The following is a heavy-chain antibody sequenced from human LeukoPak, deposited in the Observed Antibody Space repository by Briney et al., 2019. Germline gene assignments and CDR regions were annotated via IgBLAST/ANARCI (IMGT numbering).Heavy chain of an antibody. CDR3: ARSRSRAARQPGTGYYYMDV. Sequence: GASVKVSCKASGGTFSSYAISWVRQAPGQGLEWMGGIIPIFGIANYAQKFQGRVTITTDESTSTAYMELSSLRSEDTAVYYCARSRSRAARQPGTGYYYMDVWGKGTTVTVSS. CDR1: GGTFSSYA. V-gene: IGHV1-69*05. CDR2: IIPIFGIA. J-gene: IGHJ6*03. D-gene: IGHD6-6*01.